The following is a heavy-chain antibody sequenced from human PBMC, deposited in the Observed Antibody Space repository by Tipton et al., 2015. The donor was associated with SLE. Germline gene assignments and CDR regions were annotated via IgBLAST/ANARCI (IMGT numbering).Heavy chain of an antibody. J-gene: IGHJ5*01. Sequence: LRLSCTASGFSFSNYWMNWVRQAPGKGLEWIGSYYYYGSTSHNPSLKSRVTMSVDTSKNQFSLQLTSVTDADTAVYYCARDDVQYYESGGYWLHWFASWGPGTLVTVSS. V-gene: IGHV4-59*12. CDR3: ARDDVQYYESGGYWLHWFAS. CDR2: YYYYGST. D-gene: IGHD3-22*01. CDR1: GFSFSNYW.